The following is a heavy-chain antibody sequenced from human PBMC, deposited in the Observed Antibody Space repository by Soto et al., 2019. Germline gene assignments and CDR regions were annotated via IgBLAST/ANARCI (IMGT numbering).Heavy chain of an antibody. Sequence: EVQLLESGGGLVQPGGSLRLSCAASGFTFSSYAMSWVRQAPGKGLEWVSAISGSGGSTYYADSVKGRFTISRDNYKNTLYLQMNSLRAEDTAVYYCAKDQYYDFWSGYPYARYYYYYGMDVWGQGTTVTVSS. V-gene: IGHV3-23*01. CDR1: GFTFSSYA. CDR2: ISGSGGST. J-gene: IGHJ6*02. D-gene: IGHD3-3*01. CDR3: AKDQYYDFWSGYPYARYYYYYGMDV.